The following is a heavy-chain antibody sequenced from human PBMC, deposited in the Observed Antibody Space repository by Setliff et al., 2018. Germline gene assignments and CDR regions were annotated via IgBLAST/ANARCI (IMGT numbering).Heavy chain of an antibody. D-gene: IGHD5-18*01. CDR2: INPIFGTT. Sequence: GASVKVSCKTSGGTFSSYGIHWVRQAPGQGLVWMGGINPIFGTTNYAQEFQGRDTIITDESTSTAYMELSSLRFEDTAVYYCAREGVDTRSSTDYRYYMDVWGKGTTVTVSS. J-gene: IGHJ6*03. CDR3: AREGVDTRSSTDYRYYMDV. CDR1: GGTFSSYG. V-gene: IGHV1-69*05.